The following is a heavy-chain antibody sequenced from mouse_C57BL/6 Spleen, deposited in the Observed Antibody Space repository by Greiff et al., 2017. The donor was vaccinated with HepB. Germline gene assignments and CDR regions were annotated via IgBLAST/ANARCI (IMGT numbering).Heavy chain of an antibody. D-gene: IGHD2-4*01. J-gene: IGHJ4*01. CDR3: ASMITTLMDY. V-gene: IGHV1-64*01. CDR1: GYTFTSYW. Sequence: VQLQQPGAELVKPGASVKLSCKASGYTFTSYWMHWVKQRPGQGLEWIGMIHPNSGSTNYNEKFKSKSTLTVDKSSSTAYIQLSSLTSEDSAVYYCASMITTLMDYWGQGTSVTVSS. CDR2: IHPNSGST.